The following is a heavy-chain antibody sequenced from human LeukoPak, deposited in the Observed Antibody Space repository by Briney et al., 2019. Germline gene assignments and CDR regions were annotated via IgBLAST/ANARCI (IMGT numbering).Heavy chain of an antibody. Sequence: GGSLRLSCGASGFTFSTYWMHWVRQAPGKGLVWVSRINSDGSSTTYADSVKGRFTISRDNAKNTLYLQMNSLRAEDTAVYFCARGSAANPYTNFDYWGQGTLVTVSS. J-gene: IGHJ4*02. CDR2: INSDGSST. CDR1: GFTFSTYW. D-gene: IGHD2-15*01. V-gene: IGHV3-74*01. CDR3: ARGSAANPYTNFDY.